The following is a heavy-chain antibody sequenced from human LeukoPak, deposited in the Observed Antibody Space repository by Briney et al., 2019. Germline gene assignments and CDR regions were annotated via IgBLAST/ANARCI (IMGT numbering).Heavy chain of an antibody. D-gene: IGHD6-19*01. CDR1: GGTFSSYA. J-gene: IGHJ4*02. CDR3: ARERYSSGWNLFDY. V-gene: IGHV1-69*04. CDR2: IIPILGIA. Sequence: GASVKVSCKASGGTFSSYAISWVRQAPGQGLEWMGRIIPILGIANYAQKFQGRVTITADKSTSTAYMELSSLRSEDTAVYYCARERYSSGWNLFDYWGQGTLVTVSS.